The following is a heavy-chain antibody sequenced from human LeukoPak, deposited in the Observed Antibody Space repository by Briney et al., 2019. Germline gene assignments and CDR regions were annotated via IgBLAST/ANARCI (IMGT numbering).Heavy chain of an antibody. CDR2: IYYSGST. V-gene: IGHV4-30-4*08. CDR1: GGSISSGDYY. D-gene: IGHD3-9*01. CDR3: ARGPRFKRYFDWYHAFDI. Sequence: SETLSLTCTVSGGSISSGDYYWSWIRQPPGKGLEWIGYIYYSGSTYYNPSLKSRVTISVDTSKNQFSLKLSSVTAADTAVYYCARGPRFKRYFDWYHAFDIWGQGTMVTVSS. J-gene: IGHJ3*02.